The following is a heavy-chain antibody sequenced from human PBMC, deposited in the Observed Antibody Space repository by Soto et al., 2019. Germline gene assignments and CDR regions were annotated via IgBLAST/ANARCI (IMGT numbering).Heavy chain of an antibody. J-gene: IGHJ4*01. V-gene: IGHV6-1*01. D-gene: IGHD1-26*01. CDR1: GDSVSNNGAT. CDR2: AYYRSRWHY. CDR3: ARVPPDFNSGFDC. Sequence: QVQLQQSGPGLVKPSQTLSLKCGICGDSVSNNGATWNWIRQSPSRGLEWLGRAYYRSRWHYDYAASVRSRITNNPDTSKNQFSLQLKSVTPEDTAVYYCARVPPDFNSGFDCWGQGTPVTVSS.